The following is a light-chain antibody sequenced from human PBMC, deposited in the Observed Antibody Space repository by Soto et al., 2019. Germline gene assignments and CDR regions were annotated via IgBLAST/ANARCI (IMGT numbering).Light chain of an antibody. CDR2: GGS. Sequence: EIVLTQSPGTLSLSPGEGATLSCRASQAIRSTSLVWYQTKPGQAPRLLMYGGSTRASGFADRFSGRGFETDFTLTISSLEPEDFAVYYCQQRTNWPLTFGGGTKVDIK. V-gene: IGKV3D-20*02. CDR3: QQRTNWPLT. J-gene: IGKJ4*01. CDR1: QAIRSTS.